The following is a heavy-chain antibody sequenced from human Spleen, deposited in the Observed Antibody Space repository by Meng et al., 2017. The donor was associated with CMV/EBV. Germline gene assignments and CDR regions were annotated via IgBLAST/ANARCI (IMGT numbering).Heavy chain of an antibody. D-gene: IGHD6-6*01. J-gene: IGHJ4*02. V-gene: IGHV1-69*04. Sequence: SVKVSCKASGCTFSSYTISWVRQAPGQGLEWMGRIIPILGIANYAQKFQGRVTITADKSTSTAYMELSSLRSEDTAVYYCARDEDLDSSSPRNTSDYWGQGTLVTVSS. CDR1: GCTFSSYT. CDR3: ARDEDLDSSSPRNTSDY. CDR2: IIPILGIA.